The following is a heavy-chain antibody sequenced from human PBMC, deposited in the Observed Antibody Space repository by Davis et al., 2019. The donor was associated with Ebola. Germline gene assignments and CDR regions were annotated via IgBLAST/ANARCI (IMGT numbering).Heavy chain of an antibody. Sequence: ASVKVSCKASGYTFTSYAMHWVRQAPGQRLEWMGWINAGNGNTKYSQKFQGRVTITRDTSASTAYMELSRLRSDDTAVYYCGRGGGIGYYGMDVWGQGTTVTVSS. D-gene: IGHD2-15*01. CDR3: GRGGGIGYYGMDV. CDR1: GYTFTSYA. CDR2: INAGNGNT. J-gene: IGHJ6*02. V-gene: IGHV1-3*01.